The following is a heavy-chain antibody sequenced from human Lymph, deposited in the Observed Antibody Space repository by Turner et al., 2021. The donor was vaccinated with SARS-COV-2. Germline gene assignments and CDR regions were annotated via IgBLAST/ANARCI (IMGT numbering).Heavy chain of an antibody. J-gene: IGHJ4*02. Sequence: QVQLQEPGPGLVKPSEALSLTCTVSGDSISNYYWSWIRQPPGKGLEWIGYIYYRGSTNYNPSLKVRVTISVDTSKNHFSLKLSSVTAADTVVYYCARGFDYWGQGTLVTVSS. CDR3: ARGFDY. V-gene: IGHV4-59*01. CDR1: GDSISNYY. CDR2: IYYRGST.